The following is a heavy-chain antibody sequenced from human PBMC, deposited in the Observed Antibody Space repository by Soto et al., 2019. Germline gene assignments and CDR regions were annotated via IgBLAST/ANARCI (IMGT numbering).Heavy chain of an antibody. CDR2: IIPILGIA. V-gene: IGHV1-69*08. J-gene: IGHJ6*02. Sequence: QVQLVQSGAEVKKPGSSVKVSCKASGGTFSSYTISWVRQAPGQGLEWMGRIIPILGIANYAQKFQGRVTITADKSTSTAYMELSSLRSEDTAVYYCARDRKVAGPPMDVWGQGTTVTVSS. CDR3: ARDRKVAGPPMDV. CDR1: GGTFSSYT. D-gene: IGHD6-19*01.